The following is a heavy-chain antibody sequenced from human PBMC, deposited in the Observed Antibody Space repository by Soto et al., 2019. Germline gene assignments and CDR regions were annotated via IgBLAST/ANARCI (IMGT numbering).Heavy chain of an antibody. D-gene: IGHD1-1*01. Sequence: QVQLVQSGAEVKKPGSSVKVSCKASGGTFSTSAISWVRQAPGQGLEWVGGIMPVFATPDYAQKFQGRVSISADESTTTAHLQRTSLRTADTAVYYSARNNDSKKLGGNYYYAFDVWVQGTAIIVSS. J-gene: IGHJ6*02. CDR1: GGTFSTSA. V-gene: IGHV1-69*12. CDR2: IMPVFATP. CDR3: ARNNDSKKLGGNYYYAFDV.